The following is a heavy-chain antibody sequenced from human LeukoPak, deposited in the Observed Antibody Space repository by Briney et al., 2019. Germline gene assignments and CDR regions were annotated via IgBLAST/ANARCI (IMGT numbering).Heavy chain of an antibody. CDR1: GITFSSYA. Sequence: PGGSLRLSCAASGITFSSYAMHWVRQAPGKGLEWVSAISGSGGSTYYADSVKGRFTISRDDSKNTLYLQMNSLRAEDTAVYYCAKVSHGGYYFDYWGQGTLVTVSS. V-gene: IGHV3-23*01. D-gene: IGHD3-16*01. CDR2: ISGSGGST. J-gene: IGHJ4*02. CDR3: AKVSHGGYYFDY.